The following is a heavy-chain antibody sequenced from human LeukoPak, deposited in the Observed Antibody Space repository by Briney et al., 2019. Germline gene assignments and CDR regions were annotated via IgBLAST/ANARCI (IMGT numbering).Heavy chain of an antibody. CDR2: IYYSGST. CDR1: GGSISSGDYY. Sequence: SETLSLTCTVSGGSISSGDYYWSWIRQPPGKGLEWIGYIYYSGSTYYNPSLKSRVTISVDTSKNQFSLKLSSVTAADTAVYYCARGMRGSSWYFNWFDPWDQGTLVTVSS. V-gene: IGHV4-30-4*01. J-gene: IGHJ5*02. CDR3: ARGMRGSSWYFNWFDP. D-gene: IGHD6-13*01.